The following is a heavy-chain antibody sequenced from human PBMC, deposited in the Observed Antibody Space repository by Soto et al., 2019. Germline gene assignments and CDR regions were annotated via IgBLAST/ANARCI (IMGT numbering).Heavy chain of an antibody. V-gene: IGHV4-59*01. Sequence: SETLSLTCTVSGGSISSYYWSWIRQPPGKGLEWIGYIYYSGSTNYNPSLKSRVTISVDTSKNQFSLKLSSVTAADTAVYYCARYYYGSGSPLDPWGQGTLVTVSS. D-gene: IGHD3-10*01. CDR2: IYYSGST. CDR3: ARYYYGSGSPLDP. CDR1: GGSISSYY. J-gene: IGHJ5*02.